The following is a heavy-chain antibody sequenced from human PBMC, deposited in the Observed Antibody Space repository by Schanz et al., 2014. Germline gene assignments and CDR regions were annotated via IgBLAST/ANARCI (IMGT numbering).Heavy chain of an antibody. D-gene: IGHD5-12*01. CDR1: GFSFSTYA. Sequence: QVKLVESGGGVVQPGRSLRLSCAASGFSFSTYALHWVRQAPGKGLEWVAVISFDGSNEYSADSVKGRFTISRDTSKNTLYLHMNSLRPEDTAVYFYARGGYSGYDSADYWGQGTLVIVSS. CDR2: ISFDGSNE. J-gene: IGHJ4*02. CDR3: ARGGYSGYDSADY. V-gene: IGHV3-30*04.